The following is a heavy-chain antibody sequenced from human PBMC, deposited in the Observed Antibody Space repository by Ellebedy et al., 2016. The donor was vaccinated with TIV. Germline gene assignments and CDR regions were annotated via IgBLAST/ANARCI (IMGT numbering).Heavy chain of an antibody. Sequence: SQTLSLTCDISGDTVSSLTATWTWIRQSPSRGLEWLGRTYYRSKWFSDYGVSVKGRATINPDTSKNQFSLQLNSVTPEDTAVYYCAREREIVPTITYFFDFWGQGTPVTVSS. J-gene: IGHJ4*02. CDR3: AREREIVPTITYFFDF. V-gene: IGHV6-1*01. CDR1: GDTVSSLTAT. CDR2: TYYRSKWFS. D-gene: IGHD5-12*01.